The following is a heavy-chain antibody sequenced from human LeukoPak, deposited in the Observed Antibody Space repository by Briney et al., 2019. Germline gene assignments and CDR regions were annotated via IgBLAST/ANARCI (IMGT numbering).Heavy chain of an antibody. V-gene: IGHV3-23*01. J-gene: IGHJ5*02. CDR3: AKAVEWLGWFDP. CDR1: GFTFSKYA. CDR2: VSGSGDNT. D-gene: IGHD3-3*01. Sequence: GGSLRLSCAASGFTFSKYAMNWVRQAPGKGLEWVSAVSGSGDNTYYADSVKGRFTISRDNSKNTLYLQMNSLRAEDTAVYYCAKAVEWLGWFDPWGQGTLVTVSS.